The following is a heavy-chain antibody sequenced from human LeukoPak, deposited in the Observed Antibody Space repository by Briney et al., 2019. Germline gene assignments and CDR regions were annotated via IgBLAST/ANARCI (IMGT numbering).Heavy chain of an antibody. V-gene: IGHV4-39*07. Sequence: SETLSLTCTVSGDSISSSSYYWGWIRQPPGKGLEWIGSFYYSGSTYYNPSLKSRVTISVDTSKNQFSLKLSSVTAADTAVYYCARGGTMVRGVTDYYYYYYMDVWGKGTTVTVSS. D-gene: IGHD3-10*01. CDR1: GDSISSSSYY. CDR2: FYYSGST. J-gene: IGHJ6*03. CDR3: ARGGTMVRGVTDYYYYYYMDV.